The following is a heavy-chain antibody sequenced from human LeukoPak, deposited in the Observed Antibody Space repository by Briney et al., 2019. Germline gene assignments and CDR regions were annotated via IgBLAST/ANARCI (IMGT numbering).Heavy chain of an antibody. CDR1: GGSFSGYY. D-gene: IGHD2-15*01. J-gene: IGHJ4*02. Sequence: PSETLSLTCAVYGGSFSGYYWSWIRQPPGKGLEWIGGINHSGSTNYNPSLKSRVTISVDTSKNQFSLKLSSVTAADTAVYYCARAGWYDRYYFDYWGQGTLVTVSS. CDR3: ARAGWYDRYYFDY. V-gene: IGHV4-34*01. CDR2: INHSGST.